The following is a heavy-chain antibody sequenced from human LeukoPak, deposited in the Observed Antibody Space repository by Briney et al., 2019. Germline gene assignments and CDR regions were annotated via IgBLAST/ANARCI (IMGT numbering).Heavy chain of an antibody. V-gene: IGHV4-34*01. Sequence: SETLSLTCAVYGGSFSGYYWSWIRQPPGMGLEWIGEINHSGSTNYNPSLKSRVTISVDTSKNQFSLKLSSVTAADTAVYYCARVPTVVTSFFDYWGQGTLVTVSS. D-gene: IGHD4-23*01. CDR1: GGSFSGYY. J-gene: IGHJ4*02. CDR3: ARVPTVVTSFFDY. CDR2: INHSGST.